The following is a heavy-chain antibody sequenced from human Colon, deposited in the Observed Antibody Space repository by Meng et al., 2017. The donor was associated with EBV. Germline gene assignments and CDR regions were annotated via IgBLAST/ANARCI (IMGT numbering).Heavy chain of an antibody. CDR1: GGYLEHSDYF. J-gene: IGHJ4*02. CDR3: ARHVYGDSYGF. V-gene: IGHV4-39*01. D-gene: IGHD4-17*01. Sequence: LQRQGAGPGLLKPSATLSLTCTGSGGYLEHSDYFWAWIRQPPGKGLEWIGSVRYSGTAYYNPSLTSRVTISVDTSKNQFSLNLSSLTAADTAVYYCARHVYGDSYGFWGQGTLVTVSS. CDR2: VRYSGTA.